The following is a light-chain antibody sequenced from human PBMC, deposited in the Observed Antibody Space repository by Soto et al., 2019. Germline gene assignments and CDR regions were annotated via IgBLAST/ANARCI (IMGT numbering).Light chain of an antibody. J-gene: IGKJ1*01. CDR2: LAS. V-gene: IGKV2-28*01. Sequence: DIMMTQSPLSLPVTPGEPASISCRSSQSLLHSNGYSYVDWYLQKPGQSPQLLIYLASNRAPGVHDRFSGSGSGTDSTLKISRVEAEDVGVYYCMQALPPWTFGRGTKVEIK. CDR1: QSLLHSNGYSY. CDR3: MQALPPWT.